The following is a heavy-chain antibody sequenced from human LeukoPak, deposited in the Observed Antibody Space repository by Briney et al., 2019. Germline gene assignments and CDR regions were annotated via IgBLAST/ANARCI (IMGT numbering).Heavy chain of an antibody. D-gene: IGHD6-13*01. J-gene: IGHJ5*02. CDR2: VNGSAGVT. V-gene: IGHV3-23*01. Sequence: PGGSLRLSCAASGFTFSSYAMMWVRQAPGKGLEWVSTVNGSAGVTYYADSVKGRFTISRDNSKNTLYLIMNSLRAEDTAVYYCAKGAAAGLVDWFDPWGQGTLVAVSS. CDR3: AKGAAAGLVDWFDP. CDR1: GFTFSSYA.